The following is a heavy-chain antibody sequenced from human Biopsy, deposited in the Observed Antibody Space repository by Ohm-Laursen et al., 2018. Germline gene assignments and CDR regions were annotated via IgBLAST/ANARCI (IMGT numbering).Heavy chain of an antibody. CDR2: ISPSSGGT. J-gene: IGHJ6*02. Sequence: ATVKISCKASGYTFTDYFLHWVRQAPGQGPEWMGWISPSSGGTNYAQKFQGRVTMIRDTSAATAYMELRSLRSDDTAVYYCARDCQPYLVTIHYYYYGMDVWGQGTTVTVSS. CDR3: ARDCQPYLVTIHYYYYGMDV. CDR1: GYTFTDYF. V-gene: IGHV1-2*02. D-gene: IGHD3-9*01.